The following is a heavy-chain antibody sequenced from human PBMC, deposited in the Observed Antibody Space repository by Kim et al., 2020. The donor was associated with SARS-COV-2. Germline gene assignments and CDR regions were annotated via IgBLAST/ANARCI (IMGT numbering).Heavy chain of an antibody. CDR1: GFMFTTYW. CDR3: ARPLFGGQWLAIMY. CDR2: INQDGSEK. D-gene: IGHD6-19*01. J-gene: IGHJ4*02. V-gene: IGHV3-7*03. Sequence: GGSLRLSCAASGFMFTTYWMNWVRQAPGKGLEWVANINQDGSEKYYVDSVKGRFTISRDNAKNSLYLQMNSLRAEDTAVYYCARPLFGGQWLAIMYWGQGTLITVSS.